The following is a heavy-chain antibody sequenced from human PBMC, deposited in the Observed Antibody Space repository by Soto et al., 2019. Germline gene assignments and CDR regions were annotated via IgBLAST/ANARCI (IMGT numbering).Heavy chain of an antibody. V-gene: IGHV1-69*13. D-gene: IGHD3-10*01. CDR1: GGTFSSYA. Sequence: GASVKVSCKASGGTFSSYAISWVRQAPGQGLEWMGGIIPILGTANYAQKFQGRVTITADESTSTAYMELCSLRSEDTAVYYCARQYYGSGSYYNLAFLRHPSDYWGQGSLVTVAS. CDR2: IIPILGTA. J-gene: IGHJ4*02. CDR3: ARQYYGSGSYYNLAFLRHPSDY.